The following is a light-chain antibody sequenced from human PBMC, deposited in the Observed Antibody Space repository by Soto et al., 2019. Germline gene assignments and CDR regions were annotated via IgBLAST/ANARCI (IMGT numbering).Light chain of an antibody. CDR2: GAS. CDR1: QGISNE. V-gene: IGKV1-6*01. Sequence: IQMTQSPSSLSASVGDRVTITCRASQGISNELGWYQQRPGKAPKVLIYGASNLQSGVPSRFSGSASGTDFTLTISSLQPEDFAPYYCLQDYTYPWTFGQGTKVEMK. J-gene: IGKJ1*01. CDR3: LQDYTYPWT.